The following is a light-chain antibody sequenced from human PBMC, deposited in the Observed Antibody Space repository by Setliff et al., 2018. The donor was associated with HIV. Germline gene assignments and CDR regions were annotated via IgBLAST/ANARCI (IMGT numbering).Light chain of an antibody. CDR3: SSYTTSSTKNV. J-gene: IGLJ1*01. V-gene: IGLV2-14*03. CDR1: SSDVGGYNH. CDR2: DVT. Sequence: QSVLTQPASVSGSPGQSITISCTGTSSDVGGYNHVSWYQQYPGEAPKVMIYDVTERPSGVSNRFSGSKSGNTASLTISGLQAEDEADYYCSSYTTSSTKNVFGTGTKVT.